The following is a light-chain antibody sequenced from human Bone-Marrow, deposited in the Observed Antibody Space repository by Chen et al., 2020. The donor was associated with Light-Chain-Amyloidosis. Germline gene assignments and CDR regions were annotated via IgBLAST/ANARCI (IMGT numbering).Light chain of an antibody. CDR2: AAS. J-gene: IGKJ4*01. Sequence: IQLTQSPSSLSASVGDRVPITCRASQGISSYLAWYQQKPGKAPKLLIYAASTLQSCVPSRFSGSGSVTNFTLTISCLQPEGFATFYCQQLNSYPRGFGGGTKVEIK. CDR1: QGISSY. CDR3: QQLNSYPRG. V-gene: IGKV1-9*01.